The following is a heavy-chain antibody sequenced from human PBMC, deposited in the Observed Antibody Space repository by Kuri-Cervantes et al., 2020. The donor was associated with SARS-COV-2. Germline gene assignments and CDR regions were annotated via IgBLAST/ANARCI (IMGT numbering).Heavy chain of an antibody. V-gene: IGHV4-4*02. Sequence: SETLSLTCAVSGGSISSSNWWSWIRQPPGKGLEWIGEINHRGSTNYNPSLKSRVTISVDTSKNQFSLKLSSVTAADTAVYYCARDPRYLARGGGFDYWGQGTLVTVSS. D-gene: IGHD1-14*01. CDR3: ARDPRYLARGGGFDY. CDR1: GGSISSSNW. CDR2: INHRGST. J-gene: IGHJ4*02.